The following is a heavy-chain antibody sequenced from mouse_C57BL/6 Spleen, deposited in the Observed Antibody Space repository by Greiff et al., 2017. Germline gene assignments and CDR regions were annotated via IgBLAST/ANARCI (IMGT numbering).Heavy chain of an antibody. V-gene: IGHV3-6*01. CDR1: GYSITSGYY. CDR3: ARDLITTVVAHWYFDV. Sequence: EVKVEESGPGLVKPSQSLSLTCSVTGYSITSGYYWNWIRQFPGNKLEWMGYISYDGSNNYNPSLKNRISITRDTSKNQFFLKLNSVTTEDTATYYCARDLITTVVAHWYFDVWGTGTTVTVSS. D-gene: IGHD1-1*01. J-gene: IGHJ1*03. CDR2: ISYDGSN.